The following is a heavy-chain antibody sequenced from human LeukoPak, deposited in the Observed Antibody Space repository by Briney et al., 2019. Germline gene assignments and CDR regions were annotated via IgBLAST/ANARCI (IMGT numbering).Heavy chain of an antibody. V-gene: IGHV3-48*01. CDR3: AKQLGYCSDGSCYFPY. CDR1: GFDFSTYS. J-gene: IGHJ4*02. CDR2: IDSSSSTI. Sequence: GGSLRLSCAASGFDFSTYSMHWVRRAPGRGLEWLSYIDSSSSTIYYADSVQGRFTISRDNSKSTLCLQMNSLRAEDTAVYYCAKQLGYCSDGSCYFPYWGQGTLVTVSS. D-gene: IGHD2-15*01.